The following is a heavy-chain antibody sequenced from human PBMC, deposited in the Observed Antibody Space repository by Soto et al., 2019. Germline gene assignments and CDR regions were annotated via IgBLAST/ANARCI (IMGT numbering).Heavy chain of an antibody. D-gene: IGHD3-16*01. CDR1: GFTFSNYW. V-gene: IGHV3-7*01. J-gene: IGHJ4*02. Sequence: EVQLVESGGDLVQPGGSLRLSCAASGFTFSNYWMSWVRQAPGKGLEWVANIKQDGSEKHYVDSVKGRFTNSRDNAKNSMFLQMNSLWAEDTAVYYCARVPTLGCYWGQGTLVTVSS. CDR2: IKQDGSEK. CDR3: ARVPTLGCY.